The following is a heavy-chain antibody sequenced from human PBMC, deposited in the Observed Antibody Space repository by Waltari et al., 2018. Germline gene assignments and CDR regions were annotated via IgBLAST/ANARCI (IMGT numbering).Heavy chain of an antibody. CDR1: GGSISSSSYY. Sequence: QVQLQESGPGLVKPSQTLSLTCNVSGGSISSSSYYWSWIRQPAGKGLEWIGRTYTSGNSNYNPSLKSRVTISVDTSKNQFSLKLSSVTAADTAVYYCARGRGMATIKKRSFDWYFDLWGRGTLVTVSS. D-gene: IGHD5-12*01. V-gene: IGHV4-61*02. CDR2: TYTSGNS. CDR3: ARGRGMATIKKRSFDWYFDL. J-gene: IGHJ2*01.